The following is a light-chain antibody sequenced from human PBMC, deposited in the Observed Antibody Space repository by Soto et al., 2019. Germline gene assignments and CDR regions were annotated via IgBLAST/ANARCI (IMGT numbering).Light chain of an antibody. Sequence: SLLPRTPGTLSLSPGERATLSCRSSQSVSSSYLTWYQQKPGQAPRLLIYDAYSRATGIPDRFDGSGAGTALSLTISRREHADYAAYYCRQHCSASPVTFGGGTKVDI. CDR3: RQHCSASPVT. CDR2: DAY. V-gene: IGKV3-20*01. J-gene: IGKJ4*01. CDR1: QSVSSSY.